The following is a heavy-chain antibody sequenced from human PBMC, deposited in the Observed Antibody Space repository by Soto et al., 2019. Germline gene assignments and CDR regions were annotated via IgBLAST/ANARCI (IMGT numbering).Heavy chain of an antibody. CDR3: ARAGGLDIVVVVAAIPADAFDI. CDR2: INPNSGGT. Sequence: GASVKVSCKASGYTFTGYYMHWVRQAPGQGLEWMGWINPNSGGTNYAQKFQGWVTMTRDTSISTAYMELSSLRSEDTAVYYCARAGGLDIVVVVAAIPADAFDIWGQGTMVTVSS. V-gene: IGHV1-2*04. CDR1: GYTFTGYY. J-gene: IGHJ3*02. D-gene: IGHD2-15*01.